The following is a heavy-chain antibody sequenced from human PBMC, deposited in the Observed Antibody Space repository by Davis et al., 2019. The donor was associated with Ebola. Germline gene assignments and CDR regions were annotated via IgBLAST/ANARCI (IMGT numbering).Heavy chain of an antibody. J-gene: IGHJ5*02. D-gene: IGHD6-13*01. V-gene: IGHV4-34*01. Sequence: MPSETLSLTCAVYGGSFSGYYWSWIRQPPGKGLEWIGEIYHSGSTNYNPSLKSRVTISVDTSKNQFSLKLSSVTAADTAVYYCARVIAAASDWFDPWGQGTLVTVSS. CDR2: IYHSGST. CDR3: ARVIAAASDWFDP. CDR1: GGSFSGYY.